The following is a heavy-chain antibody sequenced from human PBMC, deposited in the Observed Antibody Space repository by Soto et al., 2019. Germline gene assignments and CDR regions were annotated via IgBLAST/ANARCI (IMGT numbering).Heavy chain of an antibody. J-gene: IGHJ2*01. CDR3: ARLAVVIAIRYFDL. D-gene: IGHD2-21*01. Sequence: QVQLQQWGAGLLKPSETLSLTCAVYVGSFSGYYWSWIRQPPGKGLEWIGEINHNGSTNYNPSLKSRFAIPVDTSKIRFSLKLSSVTAADTAVYYCARLAVVIAIRYFDLWGRGTLVTVSS. CDR2: INHNGST. CDR1: VGSFSGYY. V-gene: IGHV4-34*01.